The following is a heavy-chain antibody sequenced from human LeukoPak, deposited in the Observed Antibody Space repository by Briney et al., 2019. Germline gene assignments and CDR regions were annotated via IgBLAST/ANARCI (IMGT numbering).Heavy chain of an antibody. V-gene: IGHV4-59*12. J-gene: IGHJ3*02. CDR3: ARKNDAFDI. Sequence: SETLSLTCSVSGGSLSSYYWTWIRQPPGKGLEWLGYIYYTGNTNYNPSLKSRVTISVDTSKNQFSLKLSSVTAADTAVYYCARKNDAFDIWGQGTMVTVSS. CDR1: GGSLSSYY. CDR2: IYYTGNT.